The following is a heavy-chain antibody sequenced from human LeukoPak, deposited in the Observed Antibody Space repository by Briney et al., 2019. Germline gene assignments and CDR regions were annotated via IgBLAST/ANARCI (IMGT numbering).Heavy chain of an antibody. CDR2: IIPILGIA. Sequence: SVKVSCKASGGTFSSYAISWVRQAPGQGLEWMGRIIPILGIANYAQKFQGRVTITADKSTSTAYMELSSLRSEDTAVYYCAREATIFGVVIDYWGQGTLVTVSS. V-gene: IGHV1-69*04. CDR3: AREATIFGVVIDY. J-gene: IGHJ4*02. CDR1: GGTFSSYA. D-gene: IGHD3-3*01.